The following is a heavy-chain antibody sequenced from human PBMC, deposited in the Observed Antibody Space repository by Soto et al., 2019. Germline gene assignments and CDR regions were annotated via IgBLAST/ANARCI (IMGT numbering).Heavy chain of an antibody. CDR3: AMKSSSSYWFDP. V-gene: IGHV1-18*01. CDR1: GYTFGTYG. D-gene: IGHD6-6*01. Sequence: QVKLVQSGAEVKKPGASVKVSCKASGYTFGTYGISWVRQAPGQGGESMGWISGYNGNPNYAQNRQGRVTMTTGPSTRTSYMDLSSLRSDATDVYYCAMKSSSSYWFDPWGQGTLVTVSS. CDR2: ISGYNGNP. J-gene: IGHJ5*02.